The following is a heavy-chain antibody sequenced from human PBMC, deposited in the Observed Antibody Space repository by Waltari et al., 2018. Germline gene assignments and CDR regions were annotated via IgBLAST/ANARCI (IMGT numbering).Heavy chain of an antibody. CDR2: INHSGTI. J-gene: IGHJ6*02. CDR3: ARARVVKRYYYYGMDV. V-gene: IGHV4-34*01. CDR1: GGSFSGYY. D-gene: IGHD3-3*01. Sequence: QVQLQQWGAGLLKPSETLSLTCAVHGGSFSGYYWIWIRQPPGKGLEWIGEINHSGTINYNPSLKSRVSISIDTSKNQFSLKVTSVTAADTAVYYCARARVVKRYYYYGMDVWGQGSTVTVS.